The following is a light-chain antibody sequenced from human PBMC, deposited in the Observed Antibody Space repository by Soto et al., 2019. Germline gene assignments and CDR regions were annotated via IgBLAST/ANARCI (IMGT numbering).Light chain of an antibody. CDR3: QQYNTFWT. CDR2: AAS. J-gene: IGKJ1*01. CDR1: EGISNY. V-gene: IGKV1-27*01. Sequence: DIQMTQSPSSLCASIGDRVTITCRASEGISNYLAWFQQKPGKVPNLLIYAASTLQSGVPSRFSGSGSGTDFTLTISSLQTDDFATYYCQQYNTFWTFGPGTKVDIK.